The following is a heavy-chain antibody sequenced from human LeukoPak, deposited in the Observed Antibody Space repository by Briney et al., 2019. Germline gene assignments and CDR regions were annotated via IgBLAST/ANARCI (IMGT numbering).Heavy chain of an antibody. V-gene: IGHV3-15*01. CDR1: GFTFSNAW. CDR2: IKSKTDGGTT. J-gene: IGHJ6*02. D-gene: IGHD3-10*01. Sequence: TGRSLRLSCAASGFTFSNAWMSWVRQAPGKGLEWVGRIKSKTDGGTTDYAAPVKGRFTISRDDSKNTLYLQMNSLKTEDTAVYYCTTDYYGSGSYGYYYYGMDVWGQGTTVTVSS. CDR3: TTDYYGSGSYGYYYYGMDV.